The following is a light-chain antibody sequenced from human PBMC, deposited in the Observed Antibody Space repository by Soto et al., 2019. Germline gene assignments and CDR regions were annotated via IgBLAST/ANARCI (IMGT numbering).Light chain of an antibody. V-gene: IGLV1-51*01. Sequence: QAVVTQPPSVSAAPGQKVTISCSGDSSNIGIHYVSWYQHLPGTAPKLIIYDNNKRPSGIPDRFSGSKSGTSATLGITGLQTGDEADYYCGTWDNSLSLHVVFGVGTKLTVL. CDR2: DNN. CDR1: SSNIGIHY. J-gene: IGLJ2*01. CDR3: GTWDNSLSLHVV.